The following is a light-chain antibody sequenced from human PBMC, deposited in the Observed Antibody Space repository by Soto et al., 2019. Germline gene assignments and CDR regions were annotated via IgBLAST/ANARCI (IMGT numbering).Light chain of an antibody. J-gene: IGKJ1*01. CDR3: QQYNSYSRT. Sequence: IQMTQSPSTLSASVGDRVTITSRASQSISSWLAWYQQKPGKAPKLLIYKASSLESGVPSRFSGSGSGTEFTLTISSLQPDDFATYYCQQYNSYSRTFGQGTKVDIK. CDR2: KAS. V-gene: IGKV1-5*03. CDR1: QSISSW.